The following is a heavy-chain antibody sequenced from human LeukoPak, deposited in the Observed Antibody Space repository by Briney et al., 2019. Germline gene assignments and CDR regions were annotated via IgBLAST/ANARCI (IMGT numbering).Heavy chain of an antibody. V-gene: IGHV3-23*01. J-gene: IGHJ4*02. Sequence: AGGTLRLSCAASGFTFSSYGMSWVRQAPGKGLEWVSAISGSGGSTYYADSVKGRFTISRDNAKNSLYLQMNSLRAEDTAVYYCARTGAVAGTGGDFDYWGQGTLVTVSS. CDR3: ARTGAVAGTGGDFDY. CDR2: ISGSGGST. CDR1: GFTFSSYG. D-gene: IGHD6-19*01.